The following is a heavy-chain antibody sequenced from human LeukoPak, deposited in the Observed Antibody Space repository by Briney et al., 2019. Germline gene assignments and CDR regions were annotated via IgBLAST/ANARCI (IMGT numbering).Heavy chain of an antibody. D-gene: IGHD2-2*01. CDR1: GGSISSYY. V-gene: IGHV4-59*08. J-gene: IGHJ4*02. CDR3: ASSSPPTYYFDY. Sequence: SSENLSLTCTVSGGSISSYYWSWIRQPPGKGLEWIGFIYYSGSTNYNPSLKSRVTISVDTSKNQFSLKLSSVTAADTAVYYCASSSPPTYYFDYWGQGTLVTVSS. CDR2: IYYSGST.